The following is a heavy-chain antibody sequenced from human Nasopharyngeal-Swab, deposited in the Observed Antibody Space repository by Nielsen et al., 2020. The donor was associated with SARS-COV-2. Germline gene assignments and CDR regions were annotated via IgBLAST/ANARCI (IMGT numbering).Heavy chain of an antibody. V-gene: IGHV3-33*01. CDR1: GFTFSSYG. Sequence: GESLKISCAASGFTFSSYGVHWVRQAPGKGLEWVAVIWYDGSNKYYADSVKGRFTISRDNSKNTLYLQMNSLRAEDTAVYYCARDGLTMVRGVFDYWGQGTLVTVSS. CDR3: ARDGLTMVRGVFDY. J-gene: IGHJ4*02. CDR2: IWYDGSNK. D-gene: IGHD3-10*01.